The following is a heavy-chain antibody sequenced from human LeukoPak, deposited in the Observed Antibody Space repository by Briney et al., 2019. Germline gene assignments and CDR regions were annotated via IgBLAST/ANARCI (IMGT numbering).Heavy chain of an antibody. Sequence: GGSLRLSCTVSGFTFRSYEMSWIRQAPGKGLEWVSSIDYDGGSGHYADSVKGRFTISRDNSNNTLFLHLNSLRGEDTAVYYCTRNSGWYGLSWGQGTLVTVSS. J-gene: IGHJ1*01. D-gene: IGHD6-19*01. CDR3: TRNSGWYGLS. CDR2: IDYDGGSG. V-gene: IGHV3-23*01. CDR1: GFTFRSYE.